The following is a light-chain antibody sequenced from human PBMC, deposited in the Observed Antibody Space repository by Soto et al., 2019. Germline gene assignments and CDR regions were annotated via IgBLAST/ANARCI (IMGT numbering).Light chain of an antibody. V-gene: IGLV2-23*01. CDR2: EGI. J-gene: IGLJ1*01. Sequence: LTQPASVSGSPGQSITISCTGTSSTVGGFNVVSWYQQHPGKAPKVIIYEGIKRPSGVSNRFSGSNSGSTASLTISGLQAEDEADYYCCSYVGATTYVFGTGTKVTVL. CDR1: SSTVGGFNV. CDR3: CSYVGATTYV.